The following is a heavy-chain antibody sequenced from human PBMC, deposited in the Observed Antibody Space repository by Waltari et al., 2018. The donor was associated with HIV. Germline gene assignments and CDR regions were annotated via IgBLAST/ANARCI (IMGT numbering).Heavy chain of an antibody. CDR3: ARAQTGSIRGWLDP. Sequence: EVQLVESGGRVVRPGGSVRPSCVGSGFTFVDWGGHWVRQVPGKGLEWVSGINYNGGSTGYADSVKGRFTISRDNAKNFLYLQMNSLRVEDTAFYHCARAQTGSIRGWLDPWGQGTLVTVSS. CDR1: GFTFVDWG. J-gene: IGHJ5*02. D-gene: IGHD3-10*01. CDR2: INYNGGST. V-gene: IGHV3-20*01.